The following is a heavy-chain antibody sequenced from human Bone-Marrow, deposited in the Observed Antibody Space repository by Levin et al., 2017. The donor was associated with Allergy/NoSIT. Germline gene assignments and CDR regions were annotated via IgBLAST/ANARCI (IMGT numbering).Heavy chain of an antibody. D-gene: IGHD7-27*01. Sequence: GESLKISCKASGFNFVGYYIYWVRQAPGRGLEWLGWINPNSGDTQYAQNFQGRVAMTRDTSISTTFLTLHSLRSDDLAIYYCARDFWGSQAARHCWGQGTLVTVSS. CDR3: ARDFWGSQAARHC. CDR2: INPNSGDT. CDR1: GFNFVGYY. V-gene: IGHV1-2*02. J-gene: IGHJ4*02.